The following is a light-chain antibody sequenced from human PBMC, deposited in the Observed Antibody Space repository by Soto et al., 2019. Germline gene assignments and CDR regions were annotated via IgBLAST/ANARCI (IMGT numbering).Light chain of an antibody. CDR2: GAY. J-gene: IGKJ1*01. Sequence: EIVLTQSPCTLSLSPGESVTLSCRASQSVGSNYLAWYQQKPGQAPRLLIYGAYNRATGLPDRFSGSGSGTDFILIISRLEPEDFAVYYCQEYGSSRTFGQGTKVEIE. V-gene: IGKV3-20*01. CDR3: QEYGSSRT. CDR1: QSVGSNY.